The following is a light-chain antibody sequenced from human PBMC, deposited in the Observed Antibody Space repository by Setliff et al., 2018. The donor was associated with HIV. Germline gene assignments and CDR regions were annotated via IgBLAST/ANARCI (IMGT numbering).Light chain of an antibody. J-gene: IGLJ1*01. CDR1: SSDIGRYNS. CDR3: SSSTTNSAYV. V-gene: IGLV2-14*03. Sequence: QSALTQPASVSGSPGQSITIPCTGTSSDIGRYNSVSWYQQNPGKPPKLIIYDVSNRPSGVSNRFSGSKSGNTASLTISGLQAEDEADYYCSSSTTNSAYVFGTGTKVTVL. CDR2: DVS.